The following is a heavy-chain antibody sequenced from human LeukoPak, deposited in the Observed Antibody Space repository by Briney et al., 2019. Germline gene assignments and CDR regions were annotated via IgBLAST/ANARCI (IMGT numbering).Heavy chain of an antibody. V-gene: IGHV1-8*01. CDR1: GYTFTSYD. J-gene: IGHJ6*03. D-gene: IGHD3-3*01. CDR3: ARAGYYDFWSGENYYYYYMDV. Sequence: ASVKVSCKASGYTFTSYDINWVRQATGQGLEWMGWMNPNSGNTGYAQKFQGRVTMTRNTSISTAYMELSSLRSDDTAVYYCARAGYYDFWSGENYYYYYMDVWGKGTTVTVSS. CDR2: MNPNSGNT.